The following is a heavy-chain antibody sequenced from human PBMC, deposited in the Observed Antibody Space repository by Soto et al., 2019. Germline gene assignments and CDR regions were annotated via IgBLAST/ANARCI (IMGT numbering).Heavy chain of an antibody. CDR2: ISYDGSNK. V-gene: IGHV3-30-3*01. CDR1: GFTFSTYA. CDR3: AREYNSSLYYFGMDV. Sequence: QVQLVESGGGVIQPGRSLRLSCAASGFTFSTYAMHWVRQAPGKGLEWVALISYDGSNKYYADSVKGRFTISRDSSKNTLLLQMNSLRAEDTAVYYCAREYNSSLYYFGMDVWGQGTTVTVSS. D-gene: IGHD6-6*01. J-gene: IGHJ6*02.